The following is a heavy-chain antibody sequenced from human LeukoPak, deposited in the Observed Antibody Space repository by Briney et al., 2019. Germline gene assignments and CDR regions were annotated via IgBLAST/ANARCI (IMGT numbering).Heavy chain of an antibody. D-gene: IGHD3-9*01. CDR3: ARVVGWHYDILTGYYRTGRYYFDY. V-gene: IGHV4-34*01. Sequence: PGGSLRLSCAASGFTFSSYEMNWIRQPPGKGLEWIGEINHSGSTNYNPSLKSRVTISVDTSKNQFSLKLSSVTAADTAVYYCARVVGWHYDILTGYYRTGRYYFDYWGQGTLVTVSS. J-gene: IGHJ4*02. CDR2: INHSGST. CDR1: GFTFSSYE.